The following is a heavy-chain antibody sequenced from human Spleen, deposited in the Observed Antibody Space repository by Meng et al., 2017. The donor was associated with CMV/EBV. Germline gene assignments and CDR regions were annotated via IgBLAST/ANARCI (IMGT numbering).Heavy chain of an antibody. D-gene: IGHD3-10*01. J-gene: IGHJ4*02. Sequence: GSLRLSCTVSGGSVSSGSYYWSWIRQPPGKGLEWIGYIYYSGSTNYNPSLKSRVTISVDTSKNQFSLKLSSVTAADTAVYYCARHGSGSFFDYWGQGTLVTVSS. V-gene: IGHV4-61*01. CDR1: GGSVSSGSYY. CDR3: ARHGSGSFFDY. CDR2: IYYSGST.